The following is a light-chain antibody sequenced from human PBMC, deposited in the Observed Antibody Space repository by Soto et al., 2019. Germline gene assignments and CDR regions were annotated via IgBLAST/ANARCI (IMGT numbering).Light chain of an antibody. J-gene: IGLJ1*01. Sequence: QSVLTQPASVSGSPEQSITISCTGTSSDLGAYNSVSWYQQHPGKAPKLIIYEVSDRPSGVSNRFSGSKSGNAASLTISGLQAEDEADYYCSSYSSSSTPYVFGTGTKVTVL. CDR1: SSDLGAYNS. V-gene: IGLV2-14*01. CDR3: SSYSSSSTPYV. CDR2: EVS.